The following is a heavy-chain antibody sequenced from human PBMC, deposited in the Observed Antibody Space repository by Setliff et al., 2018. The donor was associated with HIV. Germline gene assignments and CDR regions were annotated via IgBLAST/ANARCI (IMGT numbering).Heavy chain of an antibody. CDR2: LFYTGST. Sequence: SETLSLTCAVSGDSITSRNYHRDWVRQPPGKGLEWIGGLFYTGSTSCNPSLKSRVTITMDTSKNQFSLKLSSVTAADTAVYSCVRHLSEMAMVDHWGQGTLVTVSS. V-gene: IGHV4-39*01. CDR1: GDSITSRNYH. J-gene: IGHJ4*02. CDR3: VRHLSEMAMVDH.